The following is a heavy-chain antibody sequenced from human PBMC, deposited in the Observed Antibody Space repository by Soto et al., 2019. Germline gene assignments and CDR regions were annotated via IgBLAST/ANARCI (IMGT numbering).Heavy chain of an antibody. J-gene: IGHJ4*01. CDR2: ITRSGST. CDR3: VRALAAVQE. CDR1: GGSFSGCY. V-gene: IGHV4-34*01. Sequence: SETLSLTCAVYGGSFSGCYWSWSRRPPGKGLEWIGEITRSGSTNYNPSLKSRVTISVDTSKQQFSLRLTSVTAAETAVYFCVRALAAVQEWGQGTLVTVSS. D-gene: IGHD6-13*01.